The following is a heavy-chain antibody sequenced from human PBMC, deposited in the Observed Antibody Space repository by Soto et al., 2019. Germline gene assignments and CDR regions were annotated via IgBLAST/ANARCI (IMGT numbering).Heavy chain of an antibody. Sequence: ASVKVSCKASGGTFSSYTISWVRQAPGQGLEWMGRIIPILGIANYAQKFQGRVTITADKSTSTAYMELSSLRSEDTAVYYCARGYCSSTSCLFDYYMDVWGKGTTVTVSS. CDR2: IIPILGIA. V-gene: IGHV1-69*02. CDR1: GGTFSSYT. D-gene: IGHD2-2*01. J-gene: IGHJ6*03. CDR3: ARGYCSSTSCLFDYYMDV.